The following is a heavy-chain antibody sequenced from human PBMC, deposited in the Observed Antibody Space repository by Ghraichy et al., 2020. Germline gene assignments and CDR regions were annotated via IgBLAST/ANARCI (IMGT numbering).Heavy chain of an antibody. CDR2: IIPIFGTA. CDR3: ARDRSTDPGVITFDAFDI. V-gene: IGHV1-69*13. CDR1: GGTFSSYA. Sequence: VKVSCKASGGTFSSYAISWVRQAPGQGLEWMGGIIPIFGTANYAQKFQGRVTITTDESTSTAYMELSSLRSEDTAVYYCARDRSTDPGVITFDAFDIWGQGTMVTVSS. J-gene: IGHJ3*02. D-gene: IGHD3-22*01.